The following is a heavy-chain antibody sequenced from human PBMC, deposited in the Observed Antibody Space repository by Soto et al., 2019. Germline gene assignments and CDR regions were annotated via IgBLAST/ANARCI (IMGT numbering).Heavy chain of an antibody. D-gene: IGHD2-15*01. J-gene: IGHJ4*02. Sequence: ASVKVSCKASGYTFTGYAMHWVRQAPGQRLEGMGWINAGNGNTKYSQKFQGRFTITRDTSASTAYMELSSLRSEDTAVYYWANAEWSYCRGGSCYYFASWGKGTVVTAPS. CDR2: INAGNGNT. V-gene: IGHV1-3*01. CDR1: GYTFTGYA. CDR3: ANAEWSYCRGGSCYYFAS.